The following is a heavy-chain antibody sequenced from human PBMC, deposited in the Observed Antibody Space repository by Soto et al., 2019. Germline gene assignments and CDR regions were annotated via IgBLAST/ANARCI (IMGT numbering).Heavy chain of an antibody. CDR3: ARGHYDFWSGYFATIDY. Sequence: SETLSLTCTVSGGSISSYYLSWIRQPPGKGLEWIGYIHYSGSTNYNPSLKSRVTISADTSKNQFSLKLSSVTAADTAVYYCARGHYDFWSGYFATIDYWGQGTLVTVSS. J-gene: IGHJ4*02. D-gene: IGHD3-3*01. V-gene: IGHV4-59*08. CDR1: GGSISSYY. CDR2: IHYSGST.